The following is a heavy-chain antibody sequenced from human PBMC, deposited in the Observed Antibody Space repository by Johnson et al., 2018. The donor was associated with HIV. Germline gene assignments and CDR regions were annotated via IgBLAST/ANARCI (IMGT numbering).Heavy chain of an antibody. V-gene: IGHV3-23*04. CDR3: AKGLGSSDAFDI. CDR1: GFTFSSYG. J-gene: IGHJ3*02. Sequence: VQLVESGGGVVQPGRSLRLSCAASGFTFSSYGMHWVRQAPGKGLEWVSAISGSGGSTYYADSVKGRFTISRDNSKNTLYLQMNSLRAEDTAVYYCAKGLGSSDAFDIWGQGTMVTVSS. CDR2: ISGSGGST. D-gene: IGHD3-16*01.